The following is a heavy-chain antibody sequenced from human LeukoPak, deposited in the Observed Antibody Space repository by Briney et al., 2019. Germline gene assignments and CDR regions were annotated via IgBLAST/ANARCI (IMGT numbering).Heavy chain of an antibody. J-gene: IGHJ4*02. CDR3: ARAGIVVVPAAIGYY. V-gene: IGHV1-2*02. Sequence: ASVKVSCKASGYTFTGYYLHWVRQAPGQGLEWMGWINPHSGGTNYAQKFQGRVTMTRDTSISTAYMELSRPRSDDTAVYYCARAGIVVVPAAIGYYWGQGTLVTVSS. CDR1: GYTFTGYY. CDR2: INPHSGGT. D-gene: IGHD2-2*02.